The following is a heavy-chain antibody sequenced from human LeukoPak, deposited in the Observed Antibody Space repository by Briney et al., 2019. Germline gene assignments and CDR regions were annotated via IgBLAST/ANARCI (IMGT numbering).Heavy chain of an antibody. CDR3: ARQPEIATAYFDY. Sequence: SETLSLTCAVSGYSISSGYYWGWIRQPPGKGLEWIGSIYHSGSTYYNPSLKSRVTISVDTSKNQFSLKLSSATAADTAVYYCARQPEIATAYFDYWGQGTLVTVSS. CDR1: GYSISSGYY. CDR2: IYHSGST. J-gene: IGHJ4*02. V-gene: IGHV4-38-2*01. D-gene: IGHD5-24*01.